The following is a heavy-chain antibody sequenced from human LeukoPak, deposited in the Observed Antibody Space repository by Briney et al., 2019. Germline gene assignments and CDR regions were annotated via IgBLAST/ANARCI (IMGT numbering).Heavy chain of an antibody. CDR3: TTDSNWGFFD. V-gene: IGHV3-15*01. J-gene: IGHJ4*02. D-gene: IGHD7-27*01. CDR2: IRRKTEGGTT. Sequence: GGSLRLSCAASGFTFWNVWMRWVRQAPGKGLEWVARIRRKTEGGTTDYNAPVKGRFTISRDDSKNTLYLQMNSLKTEDTAVYYCTTDSNWGFFDWGQGTLVTVSS. CDR1: GFTFWNVW.